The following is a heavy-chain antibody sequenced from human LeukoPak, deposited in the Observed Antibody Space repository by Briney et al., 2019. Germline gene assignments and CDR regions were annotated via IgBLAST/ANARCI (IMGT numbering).Heavy chain of an antibody. CDR2: ISSSSSYI. V-gene: IGHV3-21*04. D-gene: IGHD6-19*01. CDR1: GFTFSSYS. CDR3: ARGESIAVAGTAYNWFDP. J-gene: IGHJ5*02. Sequence: GGSLRLSCAASGFTFSSYSMNWVRQAPGKGLEWVSSISSSSSYIYYADSVKGRFTISRDNAKNSLYLQMNSLRAEDTAVYYCARGESIAVAGTAYNWFDPWGQGTLVTVSS.